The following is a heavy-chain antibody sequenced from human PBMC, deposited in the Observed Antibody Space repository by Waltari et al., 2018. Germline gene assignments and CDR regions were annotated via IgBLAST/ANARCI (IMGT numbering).Heavy chain of an antibody. CDR1: GYSISSGYY. D-gene: IGHD3-9*01. V-gene: IGHV4-38-2*01. J-gene: IGHJ3*02. CDR2: IYHSGST. Sequence: QVQLQESGPGLVKPSETLSLTCAVSGYSISSGYYWGWIRQPPGKGLEWIGSIYHSGSTYYNPSLKSRVTISVDTSKNQFSLKLSSVTAADTAVYYCVSRNPYYDILTGSRDAFDIWGQGTMVTVSS. CDR3: VSRNPYYDILTGSRDAFDI.